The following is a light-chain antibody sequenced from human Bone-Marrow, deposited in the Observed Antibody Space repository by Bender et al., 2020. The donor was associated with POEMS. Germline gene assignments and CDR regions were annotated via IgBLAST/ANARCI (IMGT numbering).Light chain of an antibody. J-gene: IGLJ3*02. CDR1: SSDVGGYNY. V-gene: IGLV2-11*01. CDR3: AAWEDGLSGRV. Sequence: QSALTQPRSVSGSPGQSVTISCTGTSSDVGGYNYVSWYQQHPGKAPKLIFYDVNKRPSGVPDHFSGSKSGNTASLTISGLRAEDEADYYCAAWEDGLSGRVFGGGTKLSVL. CDR2: DVN.